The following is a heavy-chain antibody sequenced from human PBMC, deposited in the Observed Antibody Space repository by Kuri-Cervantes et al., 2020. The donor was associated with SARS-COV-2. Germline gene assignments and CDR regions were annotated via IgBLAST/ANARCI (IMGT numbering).Heavy chain of an antibody. CDR1: GFTFSDYY. D-gene: IGHD2/OR15-2a*01. V-gene: IGHV3-11*01. J-gene: IGHJ4*02. CDR2: ISSSGGIYM. Sequence: GESLKISCAASGFTFSDYYMSWIRQAPGKGLEWVSYISSSGGIYMQYADSVKGRFIISRDNAKKSLYLQMNSLRAEDTAVYYCANDPNRIHYWGQGALVTVSS. CDR3: ANDPNRIHY.